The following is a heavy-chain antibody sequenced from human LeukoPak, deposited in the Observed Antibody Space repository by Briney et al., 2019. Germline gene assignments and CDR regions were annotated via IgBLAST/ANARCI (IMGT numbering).Heavy chain of an antibody. Sequence: GASVKVSCKASGYTFTDYYMHGVRQAPGQGLEWMGWINPNSGGTNYAQKFQGRVTMTRDTSISTAYMELSRLRSDDTAVYYCARVLEMATPGGDYWGQGTLVIVSS. CDR1: GYTFTDYY. V-gene: IGHV1-2*02. D-gene: IGHD5-24*01. CDR3: ARVLEMATPGGDY. J-gene: IGHJ4*02. CDR2: INPNSGGT.